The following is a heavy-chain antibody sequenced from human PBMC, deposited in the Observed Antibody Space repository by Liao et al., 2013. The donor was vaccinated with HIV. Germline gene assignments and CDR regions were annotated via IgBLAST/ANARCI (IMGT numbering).Heavy chain of an antibody. J-gene: IGHJ4*02. V-gene: IGHV4-34*01. D-gene: IGHD2-2*01. CDR3: ARGFSQSAMPPRGS. CDR2: INHSGST. CDR1: GGSFSGYY. Sequence: QVQLQQWGAGLLKPSETLSLTCAVYGGSFSGYYWSWIRQPPGKGLEWIGEINHSGSTNYNPSLKSRVTISVDTSKNQFSLKLSSVTAADTAVYYCARGFSQSAMPPRGSWGQGTLVTVSS.